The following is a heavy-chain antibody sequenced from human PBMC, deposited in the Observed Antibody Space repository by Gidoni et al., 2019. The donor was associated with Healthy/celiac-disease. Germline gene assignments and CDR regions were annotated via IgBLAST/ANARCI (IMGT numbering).Heavy chain of an antibody. CDR3: AATYYDILTGYHYFDY. CDR1: GCSISSYY. Sequence: QVQLQESGPGLVKPSETLSLTCTVSGCSISSYYWSWIRQPPGKGLEWIWYIDYSGSTNYNPSLKSRVTISVDTSKNQFSLKLSSVTAADTAVYYCAATYYDILTGYHYFDYWGQGTLVTVSS. D-gene: IGHD3-9*01. V-gene: IGHV4-59*12. CDR2: IDYSGST. J-gene: IGHJ4*02.